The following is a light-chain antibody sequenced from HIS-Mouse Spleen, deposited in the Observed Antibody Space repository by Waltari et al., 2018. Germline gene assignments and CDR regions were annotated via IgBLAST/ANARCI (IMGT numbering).Light chain of an antibody. Sequence: NFMLTQPHSVSESPGKTVTISCTRSSGSIAANHVQWSQQRPGSAPTPVIYEDNQRPSGVPDRFSGSIDSSSNSASLTISGLKTEDEADYYCQSYDSSNVVFGGGTKLTVL. CDR1: SGSIAANH. CDR2: EDN. J-gene: IGLJ2*01. CDR3: QSYDSSNVV. V-gene: IGLV6-57*04.